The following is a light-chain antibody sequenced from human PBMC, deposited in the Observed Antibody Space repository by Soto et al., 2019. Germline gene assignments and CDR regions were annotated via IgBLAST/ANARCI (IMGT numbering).Light chain of an antibody. CDR1: SSDVGSYNL. CDR3: FSYAVSSTLYV. Sequence: QSALTQPASVSGSPGQSITIACTGTSSDVGSYNLVSWYQQHPGKAPKLMIYEVNKRPSGVSNRFSGSKSGNTASLTISGLQAEDEVDYYCFSYAVSSTLYVLGTGTKLTVL. CDR2: EVN. V-gene: IGLV2-23*02. J-gene: IGLJ1*01.